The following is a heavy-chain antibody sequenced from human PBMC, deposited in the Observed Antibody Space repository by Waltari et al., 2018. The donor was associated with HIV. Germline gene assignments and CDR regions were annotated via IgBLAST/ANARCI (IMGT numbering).Heavy chain of an antibody. J-gene: IGHJ4*02. V-gene: IGHV3-30*18. Sequence: QVQLVASGGGVVQPGRSLSLPCAASGSTFSSFGMHWVRQAPGKGLGWVAVISYFGDKKYEAESVKGRFTISRDNSKKTLYLQMNSLRVEDTAVYYCAKGASGWSPGYWGQGTLVTVSS. CDR3: AKGASGWSPGY. CDR2: ISYFGDKK. CDR1: GSTFSSFG. D-gene: IGHD6-19*01.